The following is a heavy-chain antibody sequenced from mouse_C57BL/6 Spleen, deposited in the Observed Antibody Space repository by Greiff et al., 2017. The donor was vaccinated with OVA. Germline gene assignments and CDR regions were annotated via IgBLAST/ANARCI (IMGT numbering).Heavy chain of an antibody. V-gene: IGHV1-50*01. D-gene: IGHD2-13*01. CDR2: IGPADGTT. CDR3: AREGGEEYYFDY. CDR1: GFTFTSYW. J-gene: IGHJ2*01. Sequence: VKLQQPGADLVKPGASVKLSCKASGFTFTSYWMQWVNQRPGQGLEWIGEIGPADGTTNYTETFKGKGTLTVDTSSSTVYMQLSSLTSEDAAVYYCAREGGEEYYFDYWGQGTTLTVSS.